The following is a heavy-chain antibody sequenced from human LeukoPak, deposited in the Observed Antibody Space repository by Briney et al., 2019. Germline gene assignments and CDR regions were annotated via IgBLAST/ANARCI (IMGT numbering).Heavy chain of an antibody. D-gene: IGHD3-3*01. CDR1: GGSISSSGYY. CDR3: ARILTIFGVVINLGWFDP. CDR2: IYYSGST. J-gene: IGHJ5*02. Sequence: SETLSLTCTVSGGSISSSGYYWGWIRQPPGKGLEWIGSIYYSGSTYYNPSLKSRVTISVDTSKNQFSLKLSSVTAADTAVYYCARILTIFGVVINLGWFDPWGQGTLVTVSS. V-gene: IGHV4-39*07.